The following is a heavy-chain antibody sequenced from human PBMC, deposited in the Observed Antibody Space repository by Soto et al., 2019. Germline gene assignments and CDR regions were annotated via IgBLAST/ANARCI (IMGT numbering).Heavy chain of an antibody. V-gene: IGHV3-33*01. CDR1: GFTFGSYG. CDR2: IWYDGSNK. D-gene: IGHD6-13*01. Sequence: GGSLRLSCAPSGFTFGSYGIHWVRQAPGKGLEWVAVIWYDGSNKYYADSVNGRFTISRDNSKNTLYLQMNSLRAEDMAVYYCASSDSSSIDYWGQGNLVTVSS. J-gene: IGHJ4*02. CDR3: ASSDSSSIDY.